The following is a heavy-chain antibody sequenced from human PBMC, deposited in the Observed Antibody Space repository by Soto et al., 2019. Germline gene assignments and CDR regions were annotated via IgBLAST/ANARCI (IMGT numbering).Heavy chain of an antibody. Sequence: QVQLVQSGAEVKEPGASVTVSCKASGYTFVSYGISWVRQAPGQGLEWMGWISPYNGNTNYAPKFQGRVTMTTDPSTSTVYMELRSLRSDDTAVYYCSRGAQKWLVAAFDIWGQGTMVTVSS. CDR2: ISPYNGNT. J-gene: IGHJ3*02. CDR3: SRGAQKWLVAAFDI. V-gene: IGHV1-18*01. D-gene: IGHD6-19*01. CDR1: GYTFVSYG.